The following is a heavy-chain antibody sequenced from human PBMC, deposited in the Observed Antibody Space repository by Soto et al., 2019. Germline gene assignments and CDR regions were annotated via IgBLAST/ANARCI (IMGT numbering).Heavy chain of an antibody. V-gene: IGHV4-34*01. CDR3: ARGSKVRVADRHHYYYSLDV. Sequence: SETLSLTCAVYDGSSGGYRWNWIRQSPGKGLEWIGDINQTGKTNYNPSLKSRVTISVDTSKNQVSLRLTSVTAADTAVYYCARGSKVRVADRHHYYYSLDVWGLGTTVTVSS. J-gene: IGHJ6*02. D-gene: IGHD2-21*01. CDR1: DGSSGGYR. CDR2: INQTGKT.